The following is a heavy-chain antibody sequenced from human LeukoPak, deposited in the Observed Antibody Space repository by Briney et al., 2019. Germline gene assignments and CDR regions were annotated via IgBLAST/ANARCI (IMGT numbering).Heavy chain of an antibody. CDR2: ISRSSNYK. CDR1: GFTFSSYS. J-gene: IGHJ4*02. CDR3: ASSRYDSSGYYGIIGY. Sequence: PGGSLRLSCAASGFTFSSYSMNWVRQAPGKGLEWVSSISRSSNYKYYADSVKGRFTISRDNAKNSLCLQMNSLRAEDTALYYCASSRYDSSGYYGIIGYWGQGTLVTVSS. D-gene: IGHD3-22*01. V-gene: IGHV3-21*01.